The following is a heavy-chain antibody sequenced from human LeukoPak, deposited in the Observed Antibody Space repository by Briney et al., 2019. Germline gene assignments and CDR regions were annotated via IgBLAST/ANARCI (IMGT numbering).Heavy chain of an antibody. D-gene: IGHD2-2*01. CDR2: INPNSGGT. Sequence: GASVKVSCKASGYTFTGYYIHWVRQAPGQGLEWMGWINPNSGGTNYAQKFQGWVTMTRDTSINTAYMELNRLRSDDTAVYYCARGSTSPGISNSWLDPWGQGTLVTVSA. J-gene: IGHJ5*02. CDR3: ARGSTSPGISNSWLDP. CDR1: GYTFTGYY. V-gene: IGHV1-2*04.